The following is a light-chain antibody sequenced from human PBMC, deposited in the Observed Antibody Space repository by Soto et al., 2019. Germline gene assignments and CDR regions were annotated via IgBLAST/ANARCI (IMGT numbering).Light chain of an antibody. V-gene: IGKV3-11*01. CDR2: DAS. J-gene: IGKJ4*01. CDR1: QSVSSY. CDR3: QQRSNWPPLT. Sequence: EIVLTQHPATLSLSPGDRATLSCRASQSVSSYLAWYQLKPGQAPRLLIYDASNRATGIPARFSGSGSGTDFTLTISSIEPEDFAVYYCQQRSNWPPLTFGGGTKVEI.